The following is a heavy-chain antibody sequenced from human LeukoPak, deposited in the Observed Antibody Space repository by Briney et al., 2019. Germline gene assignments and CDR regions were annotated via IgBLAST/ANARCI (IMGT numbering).Heavy chain of an antibody. CDR3: ARGLAREPGDY. V-gene: IGHV3-7*03. Sequence: GGSLRLSCGVSGFTFRNYWMTWVRQVPGKGLEWVVNINEGGNEKNYVDSVKGRFTVSRDNAQNSLYLQMNSLRVEDTAVYYCARGLAREPGDYWGQGTLVTVSS. CDR2: INEGGNEK. J-gene: IGHJ4*02. D-gene: IGHD3-9*01. CDR1: GFTFRNYW.